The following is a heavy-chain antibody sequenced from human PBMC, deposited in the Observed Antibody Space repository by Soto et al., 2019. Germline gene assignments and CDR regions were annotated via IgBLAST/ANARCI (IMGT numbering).Heavy chain of an antibody. CDR1: GGSVSSSIYY. CDR2: TYYSAGT. V-gene: IGHV4-39*01. J-gene: IGHJ4*02. Sequence: SETLSLTCNVSGGSVSSSIYYWGWIRHAPGKGLEWIVSTYYSAGTYYNPSLKSRITTSMDASKNQFSLTVTSVTAADTAIYYCARHASRGYSSSWYFEDWGQGTPVTVSS. CDR3: ARHASRGYSSSWYFED. D-gene: IGHD6-13*01.